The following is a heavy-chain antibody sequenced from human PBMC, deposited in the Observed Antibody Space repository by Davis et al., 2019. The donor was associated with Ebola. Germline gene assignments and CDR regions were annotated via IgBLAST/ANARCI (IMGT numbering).Heavy chain of an antibody. V-gene: IGHV1-46*01. CDR3: VIISMT. CDR1: GYSFRTKY. J-gene: IGHJ5*01. Sequence: ASVKVSCKASGYSFRTKYMNWVRQAPGHGLKWMGVINPSDGSTTYAQEFQGRVTMTRDTSTSTMYLEIRSLTFEDTAVYFCVIISMTWGQGTLVTVS. CDR2: INPSDGST.